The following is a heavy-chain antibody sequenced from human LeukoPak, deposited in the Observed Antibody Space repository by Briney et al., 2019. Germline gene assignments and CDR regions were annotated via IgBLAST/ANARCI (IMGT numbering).Heavy chain of an antibody. V-gene: IGHV4-59*01. J-gene: IGHJ3*02. D-gene: IGHD3-16*01. CDR1: GGSFSNYY. CDR3: ARDQLGDAVDI. CDR2: IFYSGDT. Sequence: SETLSLTCTVSGGSFSNYYWTWIRQPPGRGLEWIGYIFYSGDTNYNPSLKSRVTMSLDTSKNQFSLRLNSVSAADTAVYYCARDQLGDAVDIWGQGTMVTDSS.